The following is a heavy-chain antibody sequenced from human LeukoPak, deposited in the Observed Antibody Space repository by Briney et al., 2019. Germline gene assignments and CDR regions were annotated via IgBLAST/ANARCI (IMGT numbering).Heavy chain of an antibody. Sequence: GASVKVSCKASGYTFTGYYMHWVRQAPGQGLEWMGWINPNSGGTNYAQKFRGWVTMTRDTSISTAYMELSRLRSDDTAVYYCARGVYSSSWYDAWGQGTLVTVSS. CDR1: GYTFTGYY. J-gene: IGHJ5*02. CDR3: ARGVYSSSWYDA. D-gene: IGHD6-13*01. V-gene: IGHV1-2*04. CDR2: INPNSGGT.